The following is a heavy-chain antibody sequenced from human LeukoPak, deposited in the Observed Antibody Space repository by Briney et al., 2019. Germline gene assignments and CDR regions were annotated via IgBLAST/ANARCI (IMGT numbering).Heavy chain of an antibody. CDR2: VDPEDGET. CDR1: GYTFTDYY. V-gene: IGHV1-69-2*01. D-gene: IGHD4-17*01. J-gene: IGHJ4*02. CDR3: ATAYGLHYFDY. Sequence: ASVKVSCKVSGYTFTDYYMQWVQQAPGKGLEWMGLVDPEDGETIYAEKFQGRVTITADTSTDTAYMELSSLRSEDTAVYYCATAYGLHYFDYWGQGTLVTVSS.